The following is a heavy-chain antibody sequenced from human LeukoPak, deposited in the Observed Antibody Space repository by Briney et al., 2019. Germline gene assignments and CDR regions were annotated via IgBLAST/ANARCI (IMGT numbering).Heavy chain of an antibody. D-gene: IGHD5-24*01. V-gene: IGHV3-30*02. CDR1: GFTFSSYG. Sequence: GGSLRLSCAASGFTFSSYGMHWVRQAPGKGLEWVAFIRYDGSNKYYADSVKGRLTISRDNSKNTLYLQMNSLRAEDTAVYYCAKDRGRDGYNWSFDYWGQGTLVTVSS. CDR2: IRYDGSNK. CDR3: AKDRGRDGYNWSFDY. J-gene: IGHJ4*02.